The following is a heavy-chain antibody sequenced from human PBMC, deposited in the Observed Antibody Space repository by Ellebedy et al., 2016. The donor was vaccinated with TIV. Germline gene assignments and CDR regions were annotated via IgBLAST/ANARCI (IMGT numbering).Heavy chain of an antibody. V-gene: IGHV3-23*01. Sequence: PVGSLRLSCAASGLTFSSHAMSWVRQAPGKGLECVSSITESGGNTYYADSVKGRFTISRDNSKDTLFLQMNSLRAEDTAIYFCARDPVGVGPAFDVWGQGTMVTVSS. CDR1: GLTFSSHA. J-gene: IGHJ3*01. CDR3: ARDPVGVGPAFDV. CDR2: ITESGGNT. D-gene: IGHD4-23*01.